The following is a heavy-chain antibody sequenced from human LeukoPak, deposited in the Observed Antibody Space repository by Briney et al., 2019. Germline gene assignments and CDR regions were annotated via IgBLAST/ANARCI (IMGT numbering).Heavy chain of an antibody. Sequence: SETLSLTCTVSGGSISSSSYYWGWIRQPPGKGLEWIGSIYYSGSTYYNPSLKSRVTISVDTFKNQFSLKLSSVTAADTAVYYCSGIAAAGTDYWGQGTLVTVSS. J-gene: IGHJ4*02. CDR2: IYYSGST. CDR3: SGIAAAGTDY. V-gene: IGHV4-39*01. CDR1: GGSISSSSYY. D-gene: IGHD6-13*01.